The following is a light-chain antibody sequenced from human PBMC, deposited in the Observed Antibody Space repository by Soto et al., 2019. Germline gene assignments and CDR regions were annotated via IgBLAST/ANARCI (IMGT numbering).Light chain of an antibody. Sequence: EFVLTQSPGTLSLSPGERATLSCRAGQSVSSNYLAWYQQKPGQAPMLLIYGASSRATGIPDRFSGSGSGTDFTLTISRLEPEDFAVYYCQQYGSSPLFTFGPGTKVDIK. CDR1: QSVSSNY. J-gene: IGKJ3*01. CDR2: GAS. V-gene: IGKV3-20*01. CDR3: QQYGSSPLFT.